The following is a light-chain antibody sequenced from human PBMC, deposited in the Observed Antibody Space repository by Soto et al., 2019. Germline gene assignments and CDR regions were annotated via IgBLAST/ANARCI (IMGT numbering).Light chain of an antibody. CDR2: DAS. J-gene: IGKJ2*01. CDR3: QQSYRTPYT. Sequence: DIQMTQSPSSLSASVGDRVTITCRASQGISSYLVWYQQRQGRAPKLLIYDASSLLSGVPSRFSGSGSGTDFTLPISNLQPEDFAPAYCQQSYRTPYTFGQVTKLE. V-gene: IGKV1-39*01. CDR1: QGISSY.